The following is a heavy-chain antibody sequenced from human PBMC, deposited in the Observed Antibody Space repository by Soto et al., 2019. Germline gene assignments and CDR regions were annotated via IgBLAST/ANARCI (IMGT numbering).Heavy chain of an antibody. CDR3: AGRFASVFGGSLFDY. J-gene: IGHJ4*02. CDR2: IYYSGST. D-gene: IGHD3-3*01. V-gene: IGHV4-39*01. CDR1: GGSISSSSYY. Sequence: QLQLQESGPGLVKPSETLSLTCTVSGGSISSSSYYWGWIRQPPGKGLEWIGSIYYSGSTYYNPSLKSRVPLSVDTSKNQFSLKLSSVTAADTAVYYCAGRFASVFGGSLFDYWGQGTLVTVSS.